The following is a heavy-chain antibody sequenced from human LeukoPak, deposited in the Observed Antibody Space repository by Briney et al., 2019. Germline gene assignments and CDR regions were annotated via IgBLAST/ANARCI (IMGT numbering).Heavy chain of an antibody. D-gene: IGHD1-1*01. J-gene: IGHJ5*02. CDR1: GGSISSYY. CDR2: IYYSGST. Sequence: KSSETLSLTCTVSGGSISSYYWSWLRQPPGKGLEGIGYIYYSGSTNYNPSLKSRVTISVDTSKNQFSLKLSSVTAADTAVYYCARESGTGGNWFDPWGQGTLVTVSS. CDR3: ARESGTGGNWFDP. V-gene: IGHV4-59*01.